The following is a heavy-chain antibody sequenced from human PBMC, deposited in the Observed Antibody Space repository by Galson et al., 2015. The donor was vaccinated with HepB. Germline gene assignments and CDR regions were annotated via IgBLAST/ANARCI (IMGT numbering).Heavy chain of an antibody. Sequence: SLRLSCAASGFTFSSYSMNWVRQAPGKGLEWVSSISSRSSYIYYADSVKGRFTISRDNAKNSLYLQMNSLRAEDTAVYYCARAQTTVTTGSGMDVWGQGTTVTVSS. CDR2: ISSRSSYI. CDR1: GFTFSSYS. V-gene: IGHV3-21*01. CDR3: ARAQTTVTTGSGMDV. J-gene: IGHJ6*02. D-gene: IGHD4-17*01.